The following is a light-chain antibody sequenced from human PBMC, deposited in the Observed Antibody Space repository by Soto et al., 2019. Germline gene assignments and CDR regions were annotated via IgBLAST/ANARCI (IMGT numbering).Light chain of an antibody. CDR1: SSDIGAYNF. CDR3: CSFTSSSTRV. J-gene: IGLJ2*01. Sequence: QSALTQPASVSGSPGQSITISCTGTSSDIGAYNFVSWYQQHPGKVPKLMIYDVTIRPSGVSHRFSGSKSGTTASLTISGLQAEDEADYYCCSFTSSSTRVFGGGTKVTVL. CDR2: DVT. V-gene: IGLV2-14*01.